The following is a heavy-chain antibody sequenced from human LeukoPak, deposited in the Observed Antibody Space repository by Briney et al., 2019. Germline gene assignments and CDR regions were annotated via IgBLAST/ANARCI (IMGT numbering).Heavy chain of an antibody. V-gene: IGHV1-2*02. D-gene: IGHD6-19*01. CDR1: GYTFSDYC. Sequence: ASVKVSCKASGYTFSDYCIHWVRQAPGQGLEWMGWINPNSGGTNDAENFQGRVTMSRDTSINTAYIELSRLRSGDTAVYFCARGIAVTGAGVDFDYWGQGTLVTVSS. CDR3: ARGIAVTGAGVDFDY. J-gene: IGHJ4*02. CDR2: INPNSGGT.